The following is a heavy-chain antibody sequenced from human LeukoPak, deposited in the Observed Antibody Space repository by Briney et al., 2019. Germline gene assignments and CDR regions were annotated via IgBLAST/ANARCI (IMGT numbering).Heavy chain of an antibody. V-gene: IGHV4-59*01. CDR3: ARTDYYGSGSYRRSGWYFDL. CDR1: GGSISSYY. CDR2: IYYSGST. Sequence: SGTLSLTCTVSGGSISSYYWSWIRQPPGKGLEWIGYIYYSGSTNYNPSLKSRVTISVDTSKNQFSLKLSSVTAADTAVYYCARTDYYGSGSYRRSGWYFDLWGRGTMVTVSS. J-gene: IGHJ2*01. D-gene: IGHD3-10*01.